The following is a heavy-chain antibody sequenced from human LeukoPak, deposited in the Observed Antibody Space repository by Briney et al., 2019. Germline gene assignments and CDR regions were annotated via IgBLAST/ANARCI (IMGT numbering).Heavy chain of an antibody. CDR1: GFTFSSYA. Sequence: PGGSLRLSCAASGFTFSSYAMSWVRQAPGKGLEWVSAISGSGGSTYYADSVKGRFTISRDNSKNTLYLQMNSLKTEDTDVYYCAKERGYKHVHLWDYWGQGTLVTVSS. V-gene: IGHV3-23*01. D-gene: IGHD5-18*01. CDR3: AKERGYKHVHLWDY. CDR2: ISGSGGST. J-gene: IGHJ4*02.